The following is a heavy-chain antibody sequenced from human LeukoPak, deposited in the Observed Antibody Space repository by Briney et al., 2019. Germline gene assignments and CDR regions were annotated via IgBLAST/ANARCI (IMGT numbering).Heavy chain of an antibody. D-gene: IGHD4-11*01. CDR3: AVMTTGLYYYYGMDV. V-gene: IGHV1-8*01. Sequence: GASVKVSSKASGYTFTSYDINWVRQATGQGLEWMGWMNPNSGNTGYAQKFQGRVTMTRNTSISTAYMELCSLRSEDTAVYYCAVMTTGLYYYYGMDVWGQGTTVTVSS. J-gene: IGHJ6*02. CDR1: GYTFTSYD. CDR2: MNPNSGNT.